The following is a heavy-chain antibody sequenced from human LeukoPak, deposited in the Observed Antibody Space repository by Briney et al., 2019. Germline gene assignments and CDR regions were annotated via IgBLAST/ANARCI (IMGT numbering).Heavy chain of an antibody. Sequence: GESPKISCKGSGYTFTTYWIGWVRQMPGKSLEWMGIIYPGDSDTRYSPSFQGQVTISADKSISTAYLQWSSLKASDTAMYYCATQYCSSTTCPLRGWGQGTLVTVSS. D-gene: IGHD2-2*01. CDR2: IYPGDSDT. J-gene: IGHJ4*02. V-gene: IGHV5-51*01. CDR3: ATQYCSSTTCPLRG. CDR1: GYTFTTYW.